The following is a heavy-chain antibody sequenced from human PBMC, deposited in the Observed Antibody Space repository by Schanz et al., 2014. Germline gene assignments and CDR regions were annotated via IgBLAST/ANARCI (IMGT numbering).Heavy chain of an antibody. J-gene: IGHJ5*02. CDR2: ISVYTGNT. CDR3: AKAEYDILTDSYSRLDP. V-gene: IGHV1-18*01. CDR1: GYTFTSYG. D-gene: IGHD3-9*01. Sequence: QVQLVQSGAEVKKPGASVKVSCKASGYTFTSYGISWVRQAPGQGLEWMGWISVYTGNTKYGQKVQGRVTMTADTSTNTACMELRSLRSDDTAVYYCAKAEYDILTDSYSRLDPWGQGTLXTVSS.